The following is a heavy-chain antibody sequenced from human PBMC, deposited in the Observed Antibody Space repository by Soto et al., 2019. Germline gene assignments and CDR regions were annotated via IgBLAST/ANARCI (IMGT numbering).Heavy chain of an antibody. D-gene: IGHD5-18*01. Sequence: EVQLVESGGGLVQPGGSLRLSCAASGFSLSDYWMHWVRQAPGEGLVWLSRITRDGSSTNYADSVKGRFTISRDNAKNTLYLQVNSLRGEDPDVYYCARGANGYYYFDYWGQGTLVTVSS. CDR3: ARGANGYYYFDY. CDR1: GFSLSDYW. V-gene: IGHV3-74*01. J-gene: IGHJ4*02. CDR2: ITRDGSST.